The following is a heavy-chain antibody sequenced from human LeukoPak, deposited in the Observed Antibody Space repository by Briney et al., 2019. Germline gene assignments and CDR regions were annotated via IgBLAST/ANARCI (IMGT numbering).Heavy chain of an antibody. Sequence: PGGSLRLSCAASGFTFSSYGMSWVRQAPGKGLVWVSRINSDGSSTSYADSVKGRFTISRDNAKNTLYLQMNSLRAEDTAVYYCAKDIYPGYSSSWYLEGFDYWGQGTLVTVSS. D-gene: IGHD6-13*01. CDR2: INSDGSST. CDR1: GFTFSSYG. J-gene: IGHJ4*02. CDR3: AKDIYPGYSSSWYLEGFDY. V-gene: IGHV3-74*01.